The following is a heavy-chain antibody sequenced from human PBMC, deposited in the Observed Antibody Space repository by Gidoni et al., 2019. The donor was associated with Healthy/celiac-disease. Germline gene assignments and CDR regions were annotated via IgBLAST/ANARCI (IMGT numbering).Heavy chain of an antibody. V-gene: IGHV1-69*01. D-gene: IGHD3-9*01. J-gene: IGHJ3*02. Sequence: QVQLVQSGAEVKTPGSSVKVSCTASGGTFSSYAISWVRQAPGQGLEWMGGIIPIFGTANYAQKFQDRVTITADESTSTAYMELSSLRSEDTAVYYCARKSYDILTGYYKGAFDIWGQGTMVTVSS. CDR2: IIPIFGTA. CDR3: ARKSYDILTGYYKGAFDI. CDR1: GGTFSSYA.